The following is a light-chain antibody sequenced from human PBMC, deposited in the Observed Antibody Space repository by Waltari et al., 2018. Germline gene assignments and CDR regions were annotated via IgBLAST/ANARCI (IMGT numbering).Light chain of an antibody. V-gene: IGKV3-15*01. Sequence: ETMMTQSPATLSVSPGERVTLSCRTSQNIKTNLTWYQQTPGQAPRLLIYDASTRAAGISARFSGSGSGTEFTLTISSLQSEDFVVYYCHHYNNWPQTFGQGTKLEI. J-gene: IGKJ2*01. CDR3: HHYNNWPQT. CDR2: DAS. CDR1: QNIKTN.